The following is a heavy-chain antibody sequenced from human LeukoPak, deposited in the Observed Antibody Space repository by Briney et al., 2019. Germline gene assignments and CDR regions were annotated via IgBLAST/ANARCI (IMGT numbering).Heavy chain of an antibody. CDR2: IYYSGST. Sequence: PSETLSLTCTVTDGSISSYYWSWIRQPPGKGLEWIGYIYYSGSTNYNPSLKSRVTISVDTSKNQFSLKLSSVTAADTAVYYCARNAGDYWGQGTLVTVSS. CDR3: ARNAGDY. J-gene: IGHJ4*02. D-gene: IGHD2-2*01. V-gene: IGHV4-59*01. CDR1: DGSISSYY.